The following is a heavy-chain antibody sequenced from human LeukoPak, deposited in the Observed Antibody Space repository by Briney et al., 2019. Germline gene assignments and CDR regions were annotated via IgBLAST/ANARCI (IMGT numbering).Heavy chain of an antibody. CDR2: ISYDGSSK. CDR1: GFTFSSYA. CDR3: AVGLRFLEWPDAFDI. J-gene: IGHJ3*02. Sequence: GGSLRLCCAASGFTFSSYAMHWVRQAPGKGLEWVAVISYDGSSKYYADSVKGRFTISRDNSKNTLYLQMNSLRAEDTAVYYCAVGLRFLEWPDAFDIWGQGTMVTVSS. V-gene: IGHV3-30-3*01. D-gene: IGHD3-3*01.